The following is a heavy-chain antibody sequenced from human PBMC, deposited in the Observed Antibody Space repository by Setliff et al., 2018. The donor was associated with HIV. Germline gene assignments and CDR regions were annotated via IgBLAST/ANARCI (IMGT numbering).Heavy chain of an antibody. V-gene: IGHV4-61*09. CDR3: ARDQPQDYDSLTGYYTGRYFDY. Sequence: SETLSLTCTVSGDSINSGTYYWSWIRQPAGKGLEWIGHFYTSGTTNYNPSLESRVTISVDTSKNQFSLKLTSVTAADTAVYYCARDQPQDYDSLTGYYTGRYFDYWGRGTLVTVSS. CDR1: GDSINSGTYY. D-gene: IGHD3-9*01. J-gene: IGHJ4*02. CDR2: FYTSGTT.